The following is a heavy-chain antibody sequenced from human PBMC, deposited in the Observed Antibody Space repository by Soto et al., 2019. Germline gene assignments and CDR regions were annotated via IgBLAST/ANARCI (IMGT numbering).Heavy chain of an antibody. D-gene: IGHD3-16*02. CDR1: GFTFSSYA. Sequence: EVQLLESGGGLVQPGGSLRLSCAASGFTFSSYAMSWVRQAPGKGLEWVSAISGSGGSTYYADSVKGRFTISRDNSKNPLNLKMNSLINRDTGLYYCATSPLMRRYDYIWGSYRYNWFDPWGQGTMVTVSS. CDR2: ISGSGGST. J-gene: IGHJ5*01. V-gene: IGHV3-23*01. CDR3: ATSPLMRRYDYIWGSYRYNWFDP.